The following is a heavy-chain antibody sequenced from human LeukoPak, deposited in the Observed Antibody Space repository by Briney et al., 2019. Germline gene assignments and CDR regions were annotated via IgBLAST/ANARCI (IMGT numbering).Heavy chain of an antibody. CDR2: ISGSGVST. Sequence: QPGGSLRLSCAASGFTFSDYAMSWVRQALGKGLSWVSVISGSGVSTYNADSVKGRFTISRDNSKNTLYLQINSLRAEDTAVYYCAKSVESAVTTNPYFDYWGQGTLVTVSS. V-gene: IGHV3-23*01. CDR3: AKSVESAVTTNPYFDY. D-gene: IGHD4-17*01. CDR1: GFTFSDYA. J-gene: IGHJ4*02.